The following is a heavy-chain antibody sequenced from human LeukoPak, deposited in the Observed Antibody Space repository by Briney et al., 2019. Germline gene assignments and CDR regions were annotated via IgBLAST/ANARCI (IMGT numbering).Heavy chain of an antibody. CDR1: GYTFTGYY. CDR2: INPNSGGT. CDR3: ARVGPYFSITSCPDYFDY. V-gene: IGHV1-2*02. Sequence: ASVKVSCKASGYTFTGYYMHWVRQAPGQGLEWMGWINPNSGGTNYAQKFQGRVTMTRDTSISTAYMELSRLRSDDTAVYYCARVGPYFSITSCPDYFDYWGQGTLVTVSS. J-gene: IGHJ4*02. D-gene: IGHD2-2*01.